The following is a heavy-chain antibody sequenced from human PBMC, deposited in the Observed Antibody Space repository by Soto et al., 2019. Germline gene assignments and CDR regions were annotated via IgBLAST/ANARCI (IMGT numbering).Heavy chain of an antibody. Sequence: QVQLVQSGAEVKKPGSSVKVSCKSSGGTFSTYAISWVRQAPGQGLEWLGGIIPIFSTANYAQKFQGRVTFTADESTTTAYMELISLRSEDAAVYYCARAEMVVATGSRTWHYYYGMDVWGQGTTVTVSS. V-gene: IGHV1-69*12. J-gene: IGHJ6*02. CDR2: IIPIFSTA. D-gene: IGHD2-15*01. CDR1: GGTFSTYA. CDR3: ARAEMVVATGSRTWHYYYGMDV.